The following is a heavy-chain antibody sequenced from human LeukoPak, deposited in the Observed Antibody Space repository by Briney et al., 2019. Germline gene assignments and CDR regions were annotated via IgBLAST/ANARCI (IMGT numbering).Heavy chain of an antibody. CDR3: AKVTAAAGISGYDAFDI. Sequence: GGSLRLSCAASGFTFSSYAMSWVRQPPGKGLEWVSAISDSGGSTYYADSVKGRFTISRDNSKNTLYLQMNSLRAEDTAVYYCAKVTAAAGISGYDAFDIWGQGTMVTVSS. CDR1: GFTFSSYA. D-gene: IGHD6-13*01. V-gene: IGHV3-23*01. J-gene: IGHJ3*02. CDR2: ISDSGGST.